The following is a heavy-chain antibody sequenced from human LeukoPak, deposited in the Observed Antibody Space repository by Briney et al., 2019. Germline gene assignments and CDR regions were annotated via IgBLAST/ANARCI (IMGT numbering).Heavy chain of an antibody. Sequence: ASVTVSCKASGYTFTGYYMHWVRQAPAQGREWMGWINPNSGGTKYAQKFQGRVTMTRDTCISTAYMELSRLRSDDTAVYYCARDLPGDHWFHPWGQGTLVTVSS. D-gene: IGHD1-1*01. V-gene: IGHV1-2*02. CDR2: INPNSGGT. CDR3: ARDLPGDHWFHP. J-gene: IGHJ5*02. CDR1: GYTFTGYY.